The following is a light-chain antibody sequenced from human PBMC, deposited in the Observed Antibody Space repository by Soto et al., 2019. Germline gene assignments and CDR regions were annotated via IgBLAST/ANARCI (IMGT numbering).Light chain of an antibody. J-gene: IGLJ1*01. Sequence: QSVLTQPASVSGSPGQSITISCTGTNSDVGGYNHVSWYQQYPGEAPKLLIYDVSNRPSGVSNRFSGSKSGNTASLTISGLQAEDEADYYCNSYASRRSYVFGSGTKLTVL. CDR1: NSDVGGYNH. CDR3: NSYASRRSYV. CDR2: DVS. V-gene: IGLV2-14*03.